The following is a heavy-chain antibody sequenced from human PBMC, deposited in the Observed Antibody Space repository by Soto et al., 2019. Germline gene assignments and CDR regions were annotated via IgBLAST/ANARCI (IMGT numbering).Heavy chain of an antibody. CDR3: ARGGRRLGWFDP. CDR2: ISPFNYNT. J-gene: IGHJ5*02. D-gene: IGHD6-25*01. CDR1: GYTFSSYV. V-gene: IGHV1-18*01. Sequence: QVQLMQSRPEVKTPGASVKLSCKASGYTFSSYVITWVRQAPGQGLEWMGWISPFNYNTNYAQKFQGRVTMTTDTSTNTAYMVLRSLSSDDTAVYYCARGGRRLGWFDPWGQGTLVTVSS.